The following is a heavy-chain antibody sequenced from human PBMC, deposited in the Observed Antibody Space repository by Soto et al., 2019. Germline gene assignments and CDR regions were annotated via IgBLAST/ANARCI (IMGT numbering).Heavy chain of an antibody. CDR3: VKSFFYDSSGYHYGLFDH. V-gene: IGHV3-30*18. Sequence: QVQLVESGGGVVQPGRSLRLSCAASGFTFSKYAMYLVRQAPGRGPEWVAVVSFDGNNRFHADSVRGRFTISRDNSKSTLFLQMDSLRVEDTAVYYCVKSFFYDSSGYHYGLFDHWGQGALVTVSS. D-gene: IGHD3-22*01. J-gene: IGHJ4*02. CDR1: GFTFSKYA. CDR2: VSFDGNNR.